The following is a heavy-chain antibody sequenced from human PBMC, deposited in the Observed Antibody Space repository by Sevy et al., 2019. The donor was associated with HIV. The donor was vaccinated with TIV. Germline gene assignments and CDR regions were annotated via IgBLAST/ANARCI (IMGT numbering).Heavy chain of an antibody. CDR1: GGSITSLY. V-gene: IGHV4-59*11. CDR2: IYYNGHI. J-gene: IGHJ4*02. Sequence: SETLSVTCTVSGGSITSLYWNWIRQPPGKGLEWIANIYYNGHINYNPSLKSRVTLSLDTSKNQFSLRLSSVTAAGTAMYYCAGENAWGRGYSWGQGTLVTVSS. CDR3: AGENAWGRGYS. D-gene: IGHD1-26*01.